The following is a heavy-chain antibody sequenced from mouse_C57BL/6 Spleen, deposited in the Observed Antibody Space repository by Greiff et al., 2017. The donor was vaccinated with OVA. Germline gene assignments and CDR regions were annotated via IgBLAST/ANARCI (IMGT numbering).Heavy chain of an antibody. J-gene: IGHJ4*01. CDR2: INPGSGGT. CDR1: GYAFTNYL. D-gene: IGHD1-1*01. Sequence: QVQLQQSGAELVRPGTSVKVSCKASGYAFTNYLIEWVKQRPGQGLEWIGVINPGSGGTNYNEKFKGKATLTADNSSSTAYMQRSSLTSEDSAVYFCARWGGSSYDAMDYWGQGTSVTVSS. CDR3: ARWGGSSYDAMDY. V-gene: IGHV1-54*01.